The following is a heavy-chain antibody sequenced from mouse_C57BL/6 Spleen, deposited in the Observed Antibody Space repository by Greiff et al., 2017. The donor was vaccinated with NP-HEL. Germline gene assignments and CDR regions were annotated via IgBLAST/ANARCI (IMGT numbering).Heavy chain of an antibody. D-gene: IGHD1-1*01. CDR3: ARSYYGENYFDY. CDR2: IYPGDGDT. Sequence: QVQLQQSGPELVKPGASVKISCKASGYAFSSSWMNWVKQRPGKGLEWIGRIYPGDGDTNYNGKFKGKATLTADKSSSTAYMQLSSLTSEDSAVYFCARSYYGENYFDYWGQGTTLTVSS. J-gene: IGHJ2*01. V-gene: IGHV1-82*01. CDR1: GYAFSSSW.